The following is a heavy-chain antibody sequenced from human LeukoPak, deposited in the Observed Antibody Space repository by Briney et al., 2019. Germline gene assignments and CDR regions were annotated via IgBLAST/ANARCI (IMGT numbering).Heavy chain of an antibody. J-gene: IGHJ2*01. V-gene: IGHV3-48*03. CDR3: ARDASDYCFFDL. Sequence: GGSLRLACAASGFTFSSYEMNWVRQAPGKGLEWVSYITSSGSTIYYADSLKGRFTISRDNAKNSLYLQMNSLRAEDTALYYCARDASDYCFFDLWGRGTLVTVSS. CDR1: GFTFSSYE. D-gene: IGHD4-17*01. CDR2: ITSSGSTI.